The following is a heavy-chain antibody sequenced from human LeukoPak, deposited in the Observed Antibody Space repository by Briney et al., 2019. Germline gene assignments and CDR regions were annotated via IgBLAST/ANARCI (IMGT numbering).Heavy chain of an antibody. V-gene: IGHV3-7*01. CDR2: IKQDGSEK. D-gene: IGHD3-10*01. CDR3: AKLAKYFYGSETYYFFEH. Sequence: GGSLRLSCAASGFTFSHYWMSWVRQAPGKGLEWVANIKQDGSEKYYVDSMKGRFTISRDNAKNSLSLQVNSLRVEDTAVYYCAKLAKYFYGSETYYFFEHWGQGTPVTASS. J-gene: IGHJ4*02. CDR1: GFTFSHYW.